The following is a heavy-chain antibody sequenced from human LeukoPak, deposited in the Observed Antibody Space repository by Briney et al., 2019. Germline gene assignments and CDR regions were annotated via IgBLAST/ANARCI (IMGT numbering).Heavy chain of an antibody. J-gene: IGHJ4*02. V-gene: IGHV3-21*01. CDR3: ATMYSSGWRKLDY. Sequence: GGSLRLSCAASGFTFSSYSMNWVRQAPGKGLEWVSSISSSSSYIYYADSVKGRFTISRDNAKNSLYLQMNSLRAEDTAVYYCATMYSSGWRKLDYWGQGTLVTVSS. D-gene: IGHD6-19*01. CDR1: GFTFSSYS. CDR2: ISSSSSYI.